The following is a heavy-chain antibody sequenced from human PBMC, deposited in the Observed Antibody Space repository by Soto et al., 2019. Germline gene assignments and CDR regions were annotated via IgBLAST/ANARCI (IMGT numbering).Heavy chain of an antibody. V-gene: IGHV3-7*01. CDR2: IKEDGSEK. CDR1: GFSFGNDW. CDR3: ARPERNSKYHPLLS. Sequence: GGSLRLSCIASGFSFGNDWRGWVRQAPGKGLEWVANIKEDGSEKFSVDSVRGRFTISRDNAKNSLYLQMNSLRADDTAVYYCARPERNSKYHPLLSWGQGTLVTVYS. J-gene: IGHJ4*02. D-gene: IGHD1-1*01.